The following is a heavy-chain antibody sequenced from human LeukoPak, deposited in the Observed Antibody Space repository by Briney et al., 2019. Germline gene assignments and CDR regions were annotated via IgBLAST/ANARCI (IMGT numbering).Heavy chain of an antibody. Sequence: PSETLSLTCTVSGGSISSYYWSWIRQPPGKGLEWIGYIYYSGSTNYNPSLKSRVTISVDTSKNQFSLKLSSVTAADTAVYYCARADSIAAAGYYYYYYGMDVWGQGTTVTVSS. V-gene: IGHV4-59*01. CDR3: ARADSIAAAGYYYYYYGMDV. CDR2: IYYSGST. D-gene: IGHD6-13*01. J-gene: IGHJ6*02. CDR1: GGSISSYY.